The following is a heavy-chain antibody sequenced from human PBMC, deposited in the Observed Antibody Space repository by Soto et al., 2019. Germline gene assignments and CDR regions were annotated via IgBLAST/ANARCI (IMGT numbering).Heavy chain of an antibody. D-gene: IGHD3-3*01. Sequence: GASVKVSCKASGYTFTGYYMHWVRQAPGQGLEWMGWINPNSGGTNYAQKFQGWVTMTRDTSISTAYMELSRLRSDDTAVYYCARPYYDFWSGYFLDAITTVKGSKSAFDIWGQGTMVTVSS. J-gene: IGHJ3*02. CDR3: ARPYYDFWSGYFLDAITTVKGSKSAFDI. CDR1: GYTFTGYY. CDR2: INPNSGGT. V-gene: IGHV1-2*04.